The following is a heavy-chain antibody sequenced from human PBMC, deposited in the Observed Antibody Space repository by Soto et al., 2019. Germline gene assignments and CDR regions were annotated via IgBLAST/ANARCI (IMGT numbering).Heavy chain of an antibody. D-gene: IGHD6-19*01. V-gene: IGHV1-3*01. CDR1: GYTFTSYA. Sequence: QVQLVQSGAEVKKPGASVKVSCKASGYTFTSYAMHWVRQAPGQRLEWMGWINAGNGNTKYSQKFQGRVTITRDTSASTAYMERSSLRSEDTAVYYCASSYIAVTLVQEVLVYYGMDVWGQGTTVTVSS. J-gene: IGHJ6*02. CDR3: ASSYIAVTLVQEVLVYYGMDV. CDR2: INAGNGNT.